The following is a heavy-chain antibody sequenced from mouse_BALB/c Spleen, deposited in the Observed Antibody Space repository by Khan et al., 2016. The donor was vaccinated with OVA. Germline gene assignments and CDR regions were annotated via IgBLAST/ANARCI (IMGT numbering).Heavy chain of an antibody. D-gene: IGHD2-1*01. CDR3: ARSNGNYWFAY. CDR1: GYTFTNYG. CDR2: INTYTGVP. Sequence: QIQLVQSGPELKKPGETVKISCKASGYTFTNYGMNWVKQAPGKGLKWMGWINTYTGVPTYADDFKGRFAFSLETSASTAYLQINHLNDEDTATYFCARSNGNYWFAYWGQGTLVTVSA. J-gene: IGHJ3*01. V-gene: IGHV9-3-1*01.